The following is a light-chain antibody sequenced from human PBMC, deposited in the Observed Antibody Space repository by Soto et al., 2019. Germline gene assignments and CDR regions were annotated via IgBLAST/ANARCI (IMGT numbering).Light chain of an antibody. CDR2: GAS. Sequence: EIVMTQSPATLSVSPGERATLSCRASQSVSSNLAWYQQKPGQAPRVLISGASTRAIGIPARFSGSGSGTEFTLTITILQSEDFAGYYFQQYISWPTFGQGTKVELK. CDR3: QQYISWPT. J-gene: IGKJ1*01. CDR1: QSVSSN. V-gene: IGKV3-15*01.